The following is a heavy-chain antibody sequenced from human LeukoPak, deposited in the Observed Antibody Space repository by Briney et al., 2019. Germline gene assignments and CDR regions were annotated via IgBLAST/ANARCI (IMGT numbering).Heavy chain of an antibody. V-gene: IGHV4-59*01. D-gene: IGHD2-2*01. J-gene: IGHJ4*02. CDR2: IHYSGST. Sequence: SETLSLTCSVSGGSIRNYYWNWIRQPPGRGQEWFGLIHYSGSTIYNPSFETRVTISVDTSRNQFSLKLSSVTAADTAVYYCARDHCSSTSCYLYYFDYWGQGTLVTVSS. CDR1: GGSIRNYY. CDR3: ARDHCSSTSCYLYYFDY.